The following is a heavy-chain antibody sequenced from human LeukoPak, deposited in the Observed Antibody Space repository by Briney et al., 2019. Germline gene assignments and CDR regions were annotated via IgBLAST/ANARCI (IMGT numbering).Heavy chain of an antibody. Sequence: PGGSLRLSCAASGFTFSSYAMSWVRQAPGKGLEWVSAISGSGGSTYYADSVKGRFTISRDNSKNTLYLQMNSLRAEDTAVYYCAKRHLKTRGYSYGSNDHWGQGTLVTVSS. CDR3: AKRHLKTRGYSYGSNDH. V-gene: IGHV3-23*01. CDR1: GFTFSSYA. J-gene: IGHJ4*02. D-gene: IGHD5-18*01. CDR2: ISGSGGST.